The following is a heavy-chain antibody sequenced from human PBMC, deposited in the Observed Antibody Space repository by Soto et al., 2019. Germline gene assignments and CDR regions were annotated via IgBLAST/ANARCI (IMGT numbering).Heavy chain of an antibody. CDR1: GFTFSSYE. V-gene: IGHV3-48*03. Sequence: GGSLRLSCVGSGFTFSSYEMNWVRQAPGKGLEWVSYITSNGDTIYYTDSVKGRFTISRDNAKNSLSLQMNSLRAEDTATYYCARGGYYFDSSGYFLSYYGMDVWGQGTTVTVSS. D-gene: IGHD3-22*01. CDR2: ITSNGDTI. J-gene: IGHJ6*02. CDR3: ARGGYYFDSSGYFLSYYGMDV.